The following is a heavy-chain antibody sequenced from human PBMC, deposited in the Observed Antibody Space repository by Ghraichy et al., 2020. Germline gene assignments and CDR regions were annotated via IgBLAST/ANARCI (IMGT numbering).Heavy chain of an antibody. CDR1: GFTFSSYS. V-gene: IGHV3-23*01. CDR3: AKGSSSSGWLSHDF. Sequence: GESLNISCAAPGFTFSSYSMSWVRQAPGKGLEWVSDVSGSGDGTHYADSVKGRFTVSRDNSKNSLYLQMNSLTVDDTAIYYCAKGSSSSGWLSHDFWGQGTLVTVSS. CDR2: VSGSGDGT. J-gene: IGHJ4*02. D-gene: IGHD6-19*01.